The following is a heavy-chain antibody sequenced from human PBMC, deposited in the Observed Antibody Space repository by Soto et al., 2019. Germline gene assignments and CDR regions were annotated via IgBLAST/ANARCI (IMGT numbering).Heavy chain of an antibody. CDR3: ARDSGIKIFGVVTDQNWFDP. V-gene: IGHV3-74*01. D-gene: IGHD3-3*01. CDR1: GFTFSSYW. Sequence: GGSLRLSCAASGFTFSSYWMHWVRQAPGKGLVWVSRINSDGSSTSYADSVKGRFTISRDNAKNTLYLQMNSLRAEDTAVYYCARDSGIKIFGVVTDQNWFDPWGQGTLVTVSS. J-gene: IGHJ5*02. CDR2: INSDGSST.